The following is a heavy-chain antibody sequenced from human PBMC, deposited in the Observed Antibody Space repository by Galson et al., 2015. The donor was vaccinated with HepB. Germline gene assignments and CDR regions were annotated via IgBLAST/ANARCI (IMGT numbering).Heavy chain of an antibody. Sequence: ETLSLTCAVSGGSISSSNWWSWVRQPPGKGLEWIGEIYHSGSTNYNPSLKSRVTISVDKSKNQFSLKLSSVTAADTAVYYCASFYIAAAGPTVGGFDPWGQGTLVTVSS. CDR1: GGSISSSNW. D-gene: IGHD6-13*01. J-gene: IGHJ5*02. CDR3: ASFYIAAAGPTVGGFDP. V-gene: IGHV4-4*02. CDR2: IYHSGST.